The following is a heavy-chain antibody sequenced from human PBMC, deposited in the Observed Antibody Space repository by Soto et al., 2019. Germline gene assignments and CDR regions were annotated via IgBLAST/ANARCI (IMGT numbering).Heavy chain of an antibody. CDR3: ARSVFP. CDR1: GGSISSGGYY. Sequence: QVQLQESGPGLVKPSQTLSLTCTVSGGSISSGGYYWSWIRQHPGKGLEWIGYIYYSGNTYYNPCVEGRVTVSVGASKNEFSLKLASVTGGDTAVYYCARSVFPWGQGTLVTVSS. V-gene: IGHV4-31*03. CDR2: IYYSGNT. J-gene: IGHJ5*02.